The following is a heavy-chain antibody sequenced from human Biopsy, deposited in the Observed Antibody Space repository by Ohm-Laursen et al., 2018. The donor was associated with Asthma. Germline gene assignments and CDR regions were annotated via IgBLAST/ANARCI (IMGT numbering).Heavy chain of an antibody. CDR2: IYTDGST. CDR1: GAAISRGGYY. D-gene: IGHD1-26*01. Sequence: SETLSLTCSVSGAAISRGGYYWSWIRQPPGKGLEWIGYIYTDGSTNYNPSLSSRLTLSVDTSTNLFSLRLTSVTAADTAVYYCARGSSSRLSQWELLVSGGKRAHSYYGMDVWGQGTTVTVSS. J-gene: IGHJ6*02. CDR3: ARGSSSRLSQWELLVSGGKRAHSYYGMDV. V-gene: IGHV4-61*08.